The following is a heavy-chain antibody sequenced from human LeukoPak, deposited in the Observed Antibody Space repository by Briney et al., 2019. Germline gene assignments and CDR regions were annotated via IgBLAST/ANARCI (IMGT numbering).Heavy chain of an antibody. Sequence: GGSLRLSCAASGFTFDDYAMHWVRQAPGNGLEWVSGISWNSGSIGYADSVKGRFTISRDNAKNSLYLQMNSLRAEDTALYYCAKDMLLWFGELTYVDYWGQGTLVTVSS. D-gene: IGHD3-10*01. J-gene: IGHJ4*02. CDR2: ISWNSGSI. CDR3: AKDMLLWFGELTYVDY. V-gene: IGHV3-9*01. CDR1: GFTFDDYA.